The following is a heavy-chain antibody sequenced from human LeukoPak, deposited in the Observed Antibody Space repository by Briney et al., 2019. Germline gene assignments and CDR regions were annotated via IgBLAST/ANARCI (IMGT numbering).Heavy chain of an antibody. V-gene: IGHV3-23*01. D-gene: IGHD3-3*01. CDR3: AKDGITIFGVPMGWFDP. J-gene: IGHJ5*02. CDR1: GFTFSSYA. CDR2: ISGSGGST. Sequence: PGGSLRLSCAASGFTFSSYAMSWVRPAPGKGLEWVSAISGSGGSTYYADSVKGRFTISRDNSKNTLYLQMNSLRAEDTAVYYCAKDGITIFGVPMGWFDPWGQGTLVTVSS.